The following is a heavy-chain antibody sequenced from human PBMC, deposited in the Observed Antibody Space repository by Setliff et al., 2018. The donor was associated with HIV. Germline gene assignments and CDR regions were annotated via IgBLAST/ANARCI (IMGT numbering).Heavy chain of an antibody. V-gene: IGHV3-23*01. J-gene: IGHJ4*02. CDR3: VKDGPHAAASFHDY. CDR2: ITASGGST. Sequence: GGSLRLSCAASGFTFSSYSVSWVRQAPGKGLEWVSAITASGGSTYYADSVKGRFTISRDNSKNTVYLQVNSLRAEDTAVYYCVKDGPHAAASFHDYWGQGTLVTVSS. CDR1: GFTFSSYS. D-gene: IGHD3-10*01.